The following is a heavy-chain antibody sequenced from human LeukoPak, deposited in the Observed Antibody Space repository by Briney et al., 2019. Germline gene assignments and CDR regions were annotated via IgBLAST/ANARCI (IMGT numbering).Heavy chain of an antibody. Sequence: SQTLSLTCAISGDSVSSNSAAWNWIRQSPSRGLEWLGRTYYRSKWYNDYAVSVRSRITINPDTSKNQFSLQLNSVTPEDTAVYYCARESGYSYGYYYYYYYMDVWGKGTTVTVSS. J-gene: IGHJ6*03. CDR2: TYYRSKWYN. CDR3: ARESGYSYGYYYYYYYMDV. V-gene: IGHV6-1*01. CDR1: GDSVSSNSAA. D-gene: IGHD5-18*01.